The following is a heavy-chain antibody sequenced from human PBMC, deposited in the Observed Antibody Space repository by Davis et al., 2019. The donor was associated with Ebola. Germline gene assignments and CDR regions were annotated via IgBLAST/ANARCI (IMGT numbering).Heavy chain of an antibody. CDR3: ARGITGTTGLGNY. CDR1: GYTFTRYD. Sequence: ASVKVSCKASGYTFTRYDINWVRQATGQGLEWMGWMNPNSGNTGYAQKFQGRVTITRNTSISTAYMELSSLRSEDTAVYYCARGITGTTGLGNYWGQGTLVTVSS. J-gene: IGHJ4*02. CDR2: MNPNSGNT. V-gene: IGHV1-8*03. D-gene: IGHD1-7*01.